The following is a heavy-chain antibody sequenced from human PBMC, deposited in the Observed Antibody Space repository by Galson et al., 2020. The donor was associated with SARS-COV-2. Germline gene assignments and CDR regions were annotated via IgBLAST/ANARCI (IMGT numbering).Heavy chain of an antibody. Sequence: TGGSLRLSCAASGFTFSSYGMHWVRQAPGKGLDWVAVISYDGSNKYYADSVKGRFTISRDNSKNTLYLQMNSLRAEDTAVYYCAKDIPWGGASDAYFQHWGQGTLVTVSS. V-gene: IGHV3-30*18. CDR1: GFTFSSYG. CDR3: AKDIPWGGASDAYFQH. D-gene: IGHD2-2*02. CDR2: ISYDGSNK. J-gene: IGHJ1*01.